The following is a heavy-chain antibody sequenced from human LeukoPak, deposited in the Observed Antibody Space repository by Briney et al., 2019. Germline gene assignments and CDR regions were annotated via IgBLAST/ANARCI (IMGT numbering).Heavy chain of an antibody. D-gene: IGHD2-2*01. CDR1: GYTLTELS. V-gene: IGHV1-24*01. CDR2: FDPEDGET. J-gene: IGHJ4*02. Sequence: ASVKVSCKVSGYTLTELSMHWVRQAPGKGLEWMGGFDPEDGETIYAQKFQGRVTITRDTSASTAYMELSSLRSEDTAVYYCARYSSTSCYDYWGQGTLVTVSS. CDR3: ARYSSTSCYDY.